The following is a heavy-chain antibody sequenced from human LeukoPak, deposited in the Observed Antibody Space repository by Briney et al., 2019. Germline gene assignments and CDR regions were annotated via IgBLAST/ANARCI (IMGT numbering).Heavy chain of an antibody. CDR3: ATPGST. CDR2: ISRSGNTT. CDR1: GFSFRSYA. V-gene: IGHV3-64*02. Sequence: GGSLRLSYTASGFSFRSYAMHWVRQAPGKGLEYVSAISRSGNTTYYADSVKGRFIVSRDNSKKTLFLQMSDLRPEDTAVYYCATPGSTWGQGSLVTVSS. D-gene: IGHD6-13*01. J-gene: IGHJ5*02.